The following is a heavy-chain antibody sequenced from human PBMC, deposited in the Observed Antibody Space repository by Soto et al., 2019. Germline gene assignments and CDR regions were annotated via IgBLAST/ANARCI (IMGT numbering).Heavy chain of an antibody. D-gene: IGHD3-3*01. V-gene: IGHV1-18*01. Sequence: QVQLMQSGGEVKSPGASVKVSCKASGYTFSSYGITWVRQAPGQGLEWMGWISAYNGNTDYAQNLQDRVTMTTDTCTSTAYMEVRRLRSDDTAVYYCARTVTIFGKVTRFDHWGQGTLVTVSS. J-gene: IGHJ4*02. CDR2: ISAYNGNT. CDR3: ARTVTIFGKVTRFDH. CDR1: GYTFSSYG.